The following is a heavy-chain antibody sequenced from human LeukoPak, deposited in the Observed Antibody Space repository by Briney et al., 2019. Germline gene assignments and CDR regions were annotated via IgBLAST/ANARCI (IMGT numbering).Heavy chain of an antibody. D-gene: IGHD3-22*01. CDR2: INPSGGST. J-gene: IGHJ5*02. CDR1: GYTFTSYY. V-gene: IGHV1-46*01. CDR3: AREGGTYYYDSSGNTNWFDP. Sequence: GASVKVSCKASGYTFTSYYMHWVRQAPGQGLEWMGIINPSGGSTSYAQKFQGRVTMTRDMSTSTVYMELSSLRSEDTAVYYCAREGGTYYYDSSGNTNWFDPWGQGTLVTVSS.